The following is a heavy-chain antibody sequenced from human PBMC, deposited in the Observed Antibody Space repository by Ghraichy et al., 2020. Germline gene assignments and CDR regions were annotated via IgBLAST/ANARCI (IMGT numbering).Heavy chain of an antibody. J-gene: IGHJ1*01. V-gene: IGHV3-7*03. CDR3: ARVGAYSSSWYAEYFQH. Sequence: GGSLRLSCAASGFTFSSYWMSWVRQAPGKGLEWVANIKQDGSEKYYVDSVKGRFTISRDNAKNSLYLQMNSLRAEDTAVYYCARVGAYSSSWYAEYFQHWGQGTLVTVSS. CDR1: GFTFSSYW. D-gene: IGHD6-13*01. CDR2: IKQDGSEK.